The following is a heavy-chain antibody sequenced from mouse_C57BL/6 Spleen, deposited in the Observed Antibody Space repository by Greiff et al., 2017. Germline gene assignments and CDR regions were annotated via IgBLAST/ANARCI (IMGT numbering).Heavy chain of an antibody. CDR2: INPNNGGT. V-gene: IGHV1-26*01. J-gene: IGHJ1*03. CDR3: ARRTLGRDWYFDV. Sequence: EVQLQQSGPELVKPGASVKISCKASGYTFTDYYMNWVKQSHGKSLEWIGDINPNNGGTSYNQKFKGKATLTVDKSSSTASMELRSLTSEDSAVYYCARRTLGRDWYFDVWGTGTTVTVSS. D-gene: IGHD4-1*01. CDR1: GYTFTDYY.